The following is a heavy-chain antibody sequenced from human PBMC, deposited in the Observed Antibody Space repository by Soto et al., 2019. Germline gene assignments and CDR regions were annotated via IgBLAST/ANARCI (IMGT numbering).Heavy chain of an antibody. D-gene: IGHD2-15*01. J-gene: IGHJ6*02. CDR3: ARPLVDDSQTYGMDV. CDR1: GYTFTSYY. V-gene: IGHV1-46*01. Sequence: ASVKVSCKASGYTFTSYYMHWVRQAPGQGLEWMGIINPSGGSTSYAQKFQGRVTMTRDTSTSTVYMELSSLRSEDTAVYYCARPLVDDSQTYGMDVWGQGTTVTASS. CDR2: INPSGGST.